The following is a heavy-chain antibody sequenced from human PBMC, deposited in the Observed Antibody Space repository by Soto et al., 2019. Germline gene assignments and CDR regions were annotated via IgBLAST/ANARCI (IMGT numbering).Heavy chain of an antibody. D-gene: IGHD3-16*01. Sequence: QLQLQESGPGLVKPSETLSLTCTVSGGSISSSSYYWGWIRQPPGKGLEWIGSIYYSGSTYYNPSLKSRVTISVDTSKNQFSLKLSSVTAADTAVYYCARLGYYDYVWGTRHGLDYWGQGTLVTVSS. J-gene: IGHJ4*02. CDR1: GGSISSSSYY. CDR2: IYYSGST. V-gene: IGHV4-39*01. CDR3: ARLGYYDYVWGTRHGLDY.